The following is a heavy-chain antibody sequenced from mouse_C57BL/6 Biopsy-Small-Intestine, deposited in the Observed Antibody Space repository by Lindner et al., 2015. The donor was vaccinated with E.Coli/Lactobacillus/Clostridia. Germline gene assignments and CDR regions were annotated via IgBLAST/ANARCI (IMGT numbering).Heavy chain of an antibody. V-gene: IGHV1-14*01. Sequence: VQLQESGPELVKPGASVKMSCKASGYTFTSYVIHWVKQKPGQGLEWIGYTNPYNDGTKYNEKFKGKATLTSDKSSSTACMELSSLTSEDSAVYYCARLGMDYWGQGTSVTVSS. CDR1: GYTFTSYV. J-gene: IGHJ4*01. CDR2: TNPYNDGT. CDR3: ARLGMDY.